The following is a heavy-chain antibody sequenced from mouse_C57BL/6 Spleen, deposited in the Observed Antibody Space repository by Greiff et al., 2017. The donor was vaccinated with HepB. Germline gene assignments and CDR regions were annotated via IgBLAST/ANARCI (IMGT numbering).Heavy chain of an antibody. CDR3: AREGYYGTWFAY. V-gene: IGHV3-6*01. CDR2: ISYDGSN. D-gene: IGHD1-1*01. CDR1: GYSITSGYY. J-gene: IGHJ3*01. Sequence: DVKLQESGPGLVKPSQSLSLTCSVTGYSITSGYYWNWIRQFPGNKLEWMGYISYDGSNNYNPSLKNRIPITRDTSKNKFFLKLNSVTTEDTATSYCAREGYYGTWFAYWGQGTLVTVSA.